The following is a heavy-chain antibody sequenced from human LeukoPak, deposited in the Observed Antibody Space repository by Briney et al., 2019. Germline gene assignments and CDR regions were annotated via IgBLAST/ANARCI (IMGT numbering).Heavy chain of an antibody. Sequence: GESLKISCKGSGYSFTSYWIGWVPQMPGKGLEWMGIIYPGDSDTRYSPSFQGQVTISADKSISTAYLQWSSLKASDTAMYYCARQMIAAAGLDAFDIWGQGTMVTVSS. CDR1: GYSFTSYW. V-gene: IGHV5-51*01. CDR2: IYPGDSDT. CDR3: ARQMIAAAGLDAFDI. J-gene: IGHJ3*02. D-gene: IGHD6-13*01.